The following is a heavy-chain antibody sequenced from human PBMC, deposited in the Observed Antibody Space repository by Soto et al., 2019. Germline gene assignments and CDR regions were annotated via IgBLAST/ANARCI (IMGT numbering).Heavy chain of an antibody. D-gene: IGHD3-3*01. CDR3: ARDREYSFGLTYDI. CDR1: GGSVSSDSYF. CDR2: VSYRGIT. Sequence: SETLSLICTVSGGSVSSDSYFWSWVRQPPGKGLEWIGYVSYRGITTYNPSLKSRVTILLGTSKNQISLNLRSVTAADTAVYYCARDREYSFGLTYDIWGQGTMVTVSS. V-gene: IGHV4-61*01. J-gene: IGHJ3*02.